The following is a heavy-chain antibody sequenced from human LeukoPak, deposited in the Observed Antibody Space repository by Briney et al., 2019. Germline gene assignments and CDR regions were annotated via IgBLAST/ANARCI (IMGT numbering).Heavy chain of an antibody. D-gene: IGHD4-17*01. J-gene: IGHJ4*02. CDR1: GFTFSGSA. CDR3: TSPINYGAHVFDY. CDR2: VRSKANSYAT. V-gene: IGHV3-73*01. Sequence: GGSLRFSCAASGFTFSGSAMHWVRQASGKGLEWVGRVRSKANSYATAYAASVKGRFTISRDDSKNTAYLQMNSLKTEDTAVYYCTSPINYGAHVFDYWGQGTLVTVSS.